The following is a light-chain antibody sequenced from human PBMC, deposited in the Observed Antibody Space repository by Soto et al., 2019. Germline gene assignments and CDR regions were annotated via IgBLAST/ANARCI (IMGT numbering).Light chain of an antibody. CDR1: QSISDN. J-gene: IGKJ5*01. CDR3: QQYNIWPIT. V-gene: IGKV3-15*01. CDR2: RAS. Sequence: EVLMTQSPDTLYVSPGERVTLSCRASQSISDNLAWYQQKPGQGPRLLVYRASTRTLGIPARLSGSESGTEFTLTISSLQSEDFAVYYCQQYNIWPITFGQGTRLEIK.